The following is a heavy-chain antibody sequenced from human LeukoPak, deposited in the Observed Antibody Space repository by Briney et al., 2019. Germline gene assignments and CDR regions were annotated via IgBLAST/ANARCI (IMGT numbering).Heavy chain of an antibody. D-gene: IGHD1-26*01. CDR2: IKSNADGAAT. CDR3: AREVGTPQAFDI. J-gene: IGHJ3*02. Sequence: PGGSLRLSCAASGFTFNDAWMNWVRQAPGKGLEWVGRIKSNADGAATDYGAPVTGRFTISRDDSKSTLYLQMNSLKAEDTAIYYCAREVGTPQAFDIWGQGTMVTVSS. CDR1: GFTFNDAW. V-gene: IGHV3-15*07.